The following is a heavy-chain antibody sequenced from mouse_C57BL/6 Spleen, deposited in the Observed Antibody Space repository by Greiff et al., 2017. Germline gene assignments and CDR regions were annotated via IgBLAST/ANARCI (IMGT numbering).Heavy chain of an antibody. CDR1: GYTFTSYW. J-gene: IGHJ4*01. CDR3: AKATMVTYYAMDY. V-gene: IGHV1-72*01. Sequence: VQLQQPGAELVKPGASVKLSCKASGYTFTSYWMHWVKQRPGRGLEWIGRIDPNSGGTKYNEKFKSKATLTVDQPSSTAYMQLSSLTSEDSAVYYCAKATMVTYYAMDYWGQGTSVTVSS. CDR2: IDPNSGGT. D-gene: IGHD2-2*01.